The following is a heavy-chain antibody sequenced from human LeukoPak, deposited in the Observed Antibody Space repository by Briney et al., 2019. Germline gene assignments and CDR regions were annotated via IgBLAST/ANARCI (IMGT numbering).Heavy chain of an antibody. Sequence: ASVKVSCKASGNTFTSYGISWVRQAPGQGLEWMGWISAYNGNTNYAQKLQGRVTMTTDTSTSTAYMELRSLRSDDTAVYYCARGPRYYDDSSGYFPVDYWGQGTLVTVS. J-gene: IGHJ4*02. CDR3: ARGPRYYDDSSGYFPVDY. D-gene: IGHD3-22*01. V-gene: IGHV1-18*01. CDR2: ISAYNGNT. CDR1: GNTFTSYG.